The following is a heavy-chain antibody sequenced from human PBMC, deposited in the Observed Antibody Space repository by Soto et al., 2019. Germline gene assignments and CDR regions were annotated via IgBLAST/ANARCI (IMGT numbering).Heavy chain of an antibody. J-gene: IGHJ6*02. CDR1: GGSISSGEYY. D-gene: IGHD2-8*01. CDR2: IYYSGTT. V-gene: IGHV4-30-4*01. CDR3: ARDGGFCTNGVCPVYYYYGMDV. Sequence: SETLSLTCTVSGGSISSGEYYWSWIRQPPGEGLEWIGNIYYSGTTYNNPSLKSRVTISVDTSNNQFSLKLSSVTAADTAVYYCARDGGFCTNGVCPVYYYYGMDVWGQGTTVTISS.